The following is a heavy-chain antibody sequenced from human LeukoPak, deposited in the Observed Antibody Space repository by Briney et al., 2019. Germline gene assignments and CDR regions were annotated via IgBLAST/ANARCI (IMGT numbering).Heavy chain of an antibody. J-gene: IGHJ4*02. CDR1: GYTFTSYY. V-gene: IGHV1-46*01. Sequence: ASVKVSCKASGYTFTSYYMHWVRHAPGQGLEWMGIINPSGGSTSYAQKVQGRVTMTRDTSTSTVDMELSSLRSEDTAVYYCARAGGSCLDYWGQGTLVTVSS. CDR3: ARAGGSCLDY. D-gene: IGHD2-15*01. CDR2: INPSGGST.